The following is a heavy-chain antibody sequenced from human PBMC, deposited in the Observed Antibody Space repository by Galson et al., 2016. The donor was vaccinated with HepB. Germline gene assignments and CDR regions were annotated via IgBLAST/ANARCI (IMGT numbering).Heavy chain of an antibody. CDR3: ARDPGYRNGMDV. Sequence: SLRLSCAASGFSVSNVYMSWVRQAPGKGLEWVSVSYGDGTTYYAESVKGRFTISRDNSKNRVFLEMDTLRVEDTAVYYCARDPGYRNGMDVGGQGTTVTVSS. V-gene: IGHV3-53*01. CDR1: GFSVSNVY. D-gene: IGHD5-18*01. CDR2: SYGDGTT. J-gene: IGHJ6*02.